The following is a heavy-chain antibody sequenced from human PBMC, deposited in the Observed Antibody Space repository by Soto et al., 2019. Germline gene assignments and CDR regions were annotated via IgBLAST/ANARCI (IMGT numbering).Heavy chain of an antibody. V-gene: IGHV4-4*02. CDR2: IYPSGST. CDR1: DGSISSNNW. D-gene: IGHD2-8*02. CDR3: ARNSYVTGGGYCDY. Sequence: QVYLQESGPGLVKPLGTLSLTCAVSDGSISSNNWWSWVRQPPGKGLEWIGEIYPSGSTNYNPSFKSRVTISVDKSKSQFSLKLSSVTAADTAVYYCARNSYVTGGGYCDYWGQGTLVTVSS. J-gene: IGHJ4*02.